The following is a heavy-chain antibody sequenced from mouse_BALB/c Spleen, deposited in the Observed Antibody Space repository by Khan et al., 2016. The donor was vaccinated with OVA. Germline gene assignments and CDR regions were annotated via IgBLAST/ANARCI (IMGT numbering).Heavy chain of an antibody. CDR1: GYTFTSYT. J-gene: IGHJ3*01. D-gene: IGHD2-14*01. Sequence: QVQLQQSGAELARPGASVKMSCKASGYTFTSYTIHWIKLRPGQGLEWIGYINPSNGYTNYNQKFKDKATLTADKSSTTAYMQLSSLTSDDSAVYNCVRDGADHRNDGWCAYWGQGTLVTVSA. CDR3: VRDGADHRNDGWCAY. CDR2: INPSNGYT. V-gene: IGHV1-4*01.